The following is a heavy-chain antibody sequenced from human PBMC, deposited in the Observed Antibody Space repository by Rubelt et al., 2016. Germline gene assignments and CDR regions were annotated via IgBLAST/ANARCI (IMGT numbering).Heavy chain of an antibody. J-gene: IGHJ4*02. CDR1: GYTFTSYG. D-gene: IGHD3-22*01. CDR2: INTHNANT. V-gene: IGHV1-18*01. CDR3: ARKWLFQFDY. Sequence: QVHLVQSGAEVKKPGASVKVSCKASGYTFTSYGISWLRQAPGQGLEWMGWINTHNANTNSAQSLQGSATMTTDTSTATCYMELRSLRSDDTAVDYCARKWLFQFDYWGQGTLVTVSS.